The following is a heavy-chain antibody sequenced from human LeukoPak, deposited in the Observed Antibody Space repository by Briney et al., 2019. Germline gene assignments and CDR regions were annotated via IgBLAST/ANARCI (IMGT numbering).Heavy chain of an antibody. V-gene: IGHV1-69*06. CDR2: IIPIFGTA. CDR1: GYTFTSYG. Sequence: SVKVSCKASGYTFTSYGISWVRQAPGQGLEWMGGIIPIFGTANYAQKFQGRVTITADKSTSTAYMELSSLRAEDTAVYYCALGRWEDGYLGLLDYWGQGTLVTVSS. D-gene: IGHD5-24*01. J-gene: IGHJ4*02. CDR3: ALGRWEDGYLGLLDY.